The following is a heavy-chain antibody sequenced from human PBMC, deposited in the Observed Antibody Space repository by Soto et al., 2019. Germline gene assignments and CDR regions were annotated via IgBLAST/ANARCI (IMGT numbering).Heavy chain of an antibody. V-gene: IGHV3-23*01. CDR3: VREGSGWYSRGSFDF. CDR2: ISGSGGGA. D-gene: IGHD6-19*01. J-gene: IGHJ3*01. CDR1: GFTFSNYA. Sequence: GGSLRLSCAVSGFTFSNYAMNWVRQAPGKGLEWVSVISGSGGGAYYADSVQGRFTISRDNSKNTLHLQMNSLRAEDTAIYYCVREGSGWYSRGSFDFWGRGTMVTVSS.